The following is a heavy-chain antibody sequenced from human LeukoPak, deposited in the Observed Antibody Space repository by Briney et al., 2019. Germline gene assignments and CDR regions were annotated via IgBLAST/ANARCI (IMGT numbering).Heavy chain of an antibody. V-gene: IGHV3-15*01. Sequence: GGSLRLSCAASGFTFSNAWMSWVRQAPGKGLEWVGRIKSKTDGGTTDYAAPVKGRFTISRDDSKNTLYLQMNSLRAEDTAVYYCAKPNIAVAAHSIIYYFDYWGQGTLVTVSS. D-gene: IGHD6-19*01. CDR3: AKPNIAVAAHSIIYYFDY. J-gene: IGHJ4*02. CDR2: IKSKTDGGTT. CDR1: GFTFSNAW.